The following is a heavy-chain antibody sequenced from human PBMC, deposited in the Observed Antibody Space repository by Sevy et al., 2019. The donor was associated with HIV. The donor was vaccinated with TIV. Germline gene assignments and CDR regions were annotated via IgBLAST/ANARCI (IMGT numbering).Heavy chain of an antibody. V-gene: IGHV3-11*06. D-gene: IGHD1-7*01. CDR1: GFTFSDYY. CDR2: ISSSSTYR. J-gene: IGHJ4*02. CDR3: ARDRRNYAGQYFDY. Sequence: GGSLRLSCAASGFTFSDYYMSWIRQAPGKGLEWVSDISSSSTYRNYSDSVTGRITISRDDAKNSLYLQMNSLRVEDTAVYYCARDRRNYAGQYFDYWGQGTLVTVSS.